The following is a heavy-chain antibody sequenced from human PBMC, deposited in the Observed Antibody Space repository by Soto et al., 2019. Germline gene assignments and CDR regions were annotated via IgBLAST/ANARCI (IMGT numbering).Heavy chain of an antibody. CDR1: GFTFSTYW. CDR2: IKQDGSEK. CDR3: AGGTGLAY. Sequence: EVQLVESGGGLVQPGGSLRLSCAASGFTFSTYWMTWVRQAPGKGLEWVGNIKQDGSEKYYVDSVKGRFIISRDNAKNSLYLQMSSLRAEDTAVYYCAGGTGLAYWGQGTLVTVSS. J-gene: IGHJ4*02. V-gene: IGHV3-7*04.